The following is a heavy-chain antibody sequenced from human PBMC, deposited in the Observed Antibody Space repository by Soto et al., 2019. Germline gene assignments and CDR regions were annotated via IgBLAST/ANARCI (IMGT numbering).Heavy chain of an antibody. V-gene: IGHV1-2*02. CDR3: ARGDYGTGGYPFPYFDY. J-gene: IGHJ4*02. CDR1: GYTFTGYY. Sequence: GASVEVSCKASGYTFTGYYMHWVRQAPGQGLEWMGWINPDSGATNYAQNFRGRVTLTSDTSISTASMDLTSLTSDDTAVYYCARGDYGTGGYPFPYFDYWGQGTLVTVSS. D-gene: IGHD2-8*02. CDR2: INPDSGAT.